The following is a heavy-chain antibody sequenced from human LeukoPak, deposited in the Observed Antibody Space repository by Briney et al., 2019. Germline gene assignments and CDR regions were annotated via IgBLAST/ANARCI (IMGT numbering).Heavy chain of an antibody. Sequence: GGSLRLSCAASGFPFTSHWLSWFRQSPGRGLEWVAHINSDGSEKNYVDSVKGRFTISRDNARNSQFLQVNSLRAEDTAVYYCASGGGWVFFNWGQGTLVTVSS. D-gene: IGHD6-19*01. CDR1: GFPFTSHW. V-gene: IGHV3-7*01. CDR3: ASGGGWVFFN. CDR2: INSDGSEK. J-gene: IGHJ4*02.